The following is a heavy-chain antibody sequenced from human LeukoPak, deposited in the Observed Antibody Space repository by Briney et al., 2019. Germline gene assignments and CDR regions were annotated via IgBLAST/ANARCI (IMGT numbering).Heavy chain of an antibody. CDR3: ARDSVAVAGISGWFDP. J-gene: IGHJ5*02. CDR1: GFTFSAYW. CDR2: IWYDGSNK. Sequence: GGSLRLSCAASGFTFSAYWMRWVRQAPGKGLEWVAVIWYDGSNKYYADSVKGRFTISRDNSKNTLYLQMNSLRAEDTAVYYCARDSVAVAGISGWFDPGGQGTLVTVSS. D-gene: IGHD6-19*01. V-gene: IGHV3-33*08.